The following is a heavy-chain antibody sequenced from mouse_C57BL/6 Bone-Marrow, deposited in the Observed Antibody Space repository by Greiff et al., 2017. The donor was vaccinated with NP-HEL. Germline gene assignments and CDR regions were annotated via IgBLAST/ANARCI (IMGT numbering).Heavy chain of an antibody. J-gene: IGHJ2*01. CDR3: ARHGNYGSSFYYFDY. CDR2: ISNGGGST. Sequence: EVKLMESGGGLVQPGGSLKLSCAASGFTFSDYYMYWVRQTPEKRLEWVAYISNGGGSTYYPDTGKGRFTISRDNAKNTLYLQMSRLKSEDTAMYYCARHGNYGSSFYYFDYWGQGTTLTVSS. D-gene: IGHD1-1*01. CDR1: GFTFSDYY. V-gene: IGHV5-12*01.